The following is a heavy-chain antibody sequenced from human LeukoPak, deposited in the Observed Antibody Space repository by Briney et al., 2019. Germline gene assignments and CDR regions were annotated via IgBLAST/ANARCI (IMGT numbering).Heavy chain of an antibody. V-gene: IGHV3-33*06. J-gene: IGHJ6*03. CDR2: IWYDGSNK. CDR1: GFTISSYG. D-gene: IGHD3-3*01. Sequence: GGSLRLSCAASGFTISSYGMHWVRQAPGKGLEWVAVIWYDGSNKYYADSVKGRFTISRDNSKNTLYLQMNSLRAEDTAVYYCAKDFSEYYYYYYMDVWGKGTTVTVSS. CDR3: AKDFSEYYYYYYMDV.